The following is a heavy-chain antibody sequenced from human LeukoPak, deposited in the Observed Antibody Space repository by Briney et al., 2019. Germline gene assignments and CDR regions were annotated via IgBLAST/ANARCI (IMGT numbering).Heavy chain of an antibody. CDR1: GGSFSGYY. Sequence: SETLSLTCAVYGGSFSGYYWSWIRQPPGKGLEWIGEINHSGSTNYNPSLKSRVTISVDTSKNQFSLKLSSVTAADTAVYYCARGGIAVATVDYWGQGTLVTVSS. D-gene: IGHD6-19*01. J-gene: IGHJ4*02. CDR2: INHSGST. CDR3: ARGGIAVATVDY. V-gene: IGHV4-34*01.